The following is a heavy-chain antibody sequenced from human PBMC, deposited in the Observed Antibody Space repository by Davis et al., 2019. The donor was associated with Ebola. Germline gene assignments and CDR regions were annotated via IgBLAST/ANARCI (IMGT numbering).Heavy chain of an antibody. CDR1: GYSFTSYW. D-gene: IGHD4-23*01. CDR2: IYPGDSDT. V-gene: IGHV5-51*01. J-gene: IGHJ5*02. Sequence: GESLKISCTGSGYSFTSYWIGWVRQMPGKGLEWMGIIYPGDSDTRYSPSFQGQVTISADKSISTAYLQWSSLKAADTAIYYCARRGSSVVGWFDPWGQGTLVTVSS. CDR3: ARRGSSVVGWFDP.